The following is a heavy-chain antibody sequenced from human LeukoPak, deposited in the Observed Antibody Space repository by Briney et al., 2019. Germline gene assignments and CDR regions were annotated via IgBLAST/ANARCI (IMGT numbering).Heavy chain of an antibody. Sequence: GGSLRLSCAASGFTFSSYAMSWVRQAPGKGLEWVSAISGSGGSTYYADSVKGRFTISRDNSKNTLYLQMNSLRAEDTAVYYCAKNLRLGEFYYYYMDVWGKGTTVTVSS. V-gene: IGHV3-23*01. D-gene: IGHD3-16*01. CDR3: AKNLRLGEFYYYYMDV. CDR2: ISGSGGST. J-gene: IGHJ6*03. CDR1: GFTFSSYA.